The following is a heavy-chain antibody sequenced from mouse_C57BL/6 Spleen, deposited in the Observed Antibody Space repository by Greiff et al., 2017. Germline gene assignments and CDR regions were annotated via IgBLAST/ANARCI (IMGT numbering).Heavy chain of an antibody. CDR3: ARGSRRGYFDV. J-gene: IGHJ1*03. CDR2: IYPGDGDT. V-gene: IGHV1-80*01. Sequence: VKLQQSGAELVKPGASVKISCKASGYAFSSYWMNWVKQRPGKGLEWIGQIYPGDGDTNYNGKFKGKATLTADKSSSTAYMQLSSLTSEDSAVYFCARGSRRGYFDVWGTGTTVTVSS. CDR1: GYAFSSYW.